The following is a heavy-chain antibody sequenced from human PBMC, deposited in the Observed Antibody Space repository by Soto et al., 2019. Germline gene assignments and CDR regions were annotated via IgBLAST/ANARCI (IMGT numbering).Heavy chain of an antibody. V-gene: IGHV3-48*02. CDR1: GFTFSSYS. J-gene: IGHJ4*02. Sequence: EVQLVESGGGLVQPGGSLRLSCAASGFTFSSYSMNWVRQAPGKGLEWGSYISSSSSTIYYADSVKGRFTISRDNAKNSLYLQMNRLRDEDTAVYYCARALRGLPGGYYFDYWGQGTLVNVSS. D-gene: IGHD3-16*01. CDR3: ARALRGLPGGYYFDY. CDR2: ISSSSSTI.